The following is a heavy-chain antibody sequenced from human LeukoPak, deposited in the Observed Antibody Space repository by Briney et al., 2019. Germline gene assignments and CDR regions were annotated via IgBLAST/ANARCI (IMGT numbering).Heavy chain of an antibody. CDR3: AKVTIPAAQGRYRFYG. V-gene: IGHV3-23*01. CDR2: ISPSGVYT. CDR1: GFTFSNYA. Sequence: GGSLRLPCAASGFTFSNYAMNWVRQAPGKGLEWVSSISPSGVYTYYADSVKGRFTISRDNSKNTVYLQMDSLRAEDTAVYYCAKVTIPAAQGRYRFYGWGQGTLVTVSS. J-gene: IGHJ5*02. D-gene: IGHD2-2*01.